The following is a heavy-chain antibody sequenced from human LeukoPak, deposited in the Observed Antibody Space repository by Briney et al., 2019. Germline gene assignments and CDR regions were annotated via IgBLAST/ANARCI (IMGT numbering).Heavy chain of an antibody. CDR3: TRDLGVDTTMIFFDY. J-gene: IGHJ4*02. D-gene: IGHD3/OR15-3a*01. CDR1: GYTFTDFC. V-gene: IGHV1-18*01. CDR2: ISAYNGDT. Sequence: ASVKVSCKASGYTFTDFCISWVRQAPGQGLEWMGWISAYNGDTNYAQKLQGRVTMTTDTSTSTAYMEVRSLRSDDTAVYYCTRDLGVDTTMIFFDYWGQGSLVTVSS.